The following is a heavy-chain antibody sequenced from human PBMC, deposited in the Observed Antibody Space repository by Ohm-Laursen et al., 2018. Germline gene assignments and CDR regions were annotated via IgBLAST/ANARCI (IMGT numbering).Heavy chain of an antibody. V-gene: IGHV3-48*01. CDR2: ISSSSSTI. CDR3: ASVLLWFGEFDP. Sequence: SLRLSCAASGFIFSTYSMNWVRQAPGKGLEWVSYISSSSSTIYHADSVKGRFTISRDNAKNSLYLQMNSLRAEDTAVYYCASVLLWFGEFDPWGQGTLVTVSS. D-gene: IGHD3-10*01. CDR1: GFIFSTYS. J-gene: IGHJ5*02.